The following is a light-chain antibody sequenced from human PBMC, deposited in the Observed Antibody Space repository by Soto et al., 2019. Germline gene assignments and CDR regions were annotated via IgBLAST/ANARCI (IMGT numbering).Light chain of an antibody. J-gene: IGKJ4*01. CDR1: QSVSSIY. CDR3: QQYTKWPPLT. V-gene: IGKV3-15*01. CDR2: GAS. Sequence: IMMTQSAATVSVSTGERATLSCRAIQSVSSIYLAWYQQKPGQAPRLLIYGASTRATGIPARFSGSGSGTEFTLTISNLQSDDFAVYFCQQYTKWPPLTFGGGTK.